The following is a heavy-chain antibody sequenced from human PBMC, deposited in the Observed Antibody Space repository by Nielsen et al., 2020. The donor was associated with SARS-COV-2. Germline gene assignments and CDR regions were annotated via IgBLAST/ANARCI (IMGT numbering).Heavy chain of an antibody. CDR3: ARARALPYYYYYYMDV. CDR1: GGSISSYY. J-gene: IGHJ6*03. Sequence: SETLSLTCTVSGGSISSYYWSWIRQPPGKGLEWIGYIYYSGSTNYNPSLKSRVTISVDTSKNQFSLKLSSVTAADTAVYYCARARALPYYYYYYMDVWGKGTTVTVSS. V-gene: IGHV4-59*01. CDR2: IYYSGST.